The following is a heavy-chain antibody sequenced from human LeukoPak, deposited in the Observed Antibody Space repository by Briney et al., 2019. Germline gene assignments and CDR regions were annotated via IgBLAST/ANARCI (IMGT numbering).Heavy chain of an antibody. Sequence: SETLSLTCTVSGGSIISSSSYLGWIRQPPGKGLEWIGSIFYRGSTYYNPSLKSRVTISVDTSNNQFSLKLTSVTAADTAVYYCARHYSSSWYSAFHIWGQGTMDTVSS. V-gene: IGHV4-39*01. D-gene: IGHD6-13*01. CDR2: IFYRGST. J-gene: IGHJ3*02. CDR3: ARHYSSSWYSAFHI. CDR1: GGSIISSSSY.